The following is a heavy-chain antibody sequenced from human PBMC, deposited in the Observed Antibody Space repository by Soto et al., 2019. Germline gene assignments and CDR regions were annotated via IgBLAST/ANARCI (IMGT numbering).Heavy chain of an antibody. CDR1: GFTFSSYA. Sequence: PGGSLRLSCAASGFTFSSYAMHWVRQAPGKGLEWVAVISYDGSNKYYADSVKGRFTISRDNSKNTLYLQMNSLRAEDTAAYYCARDPDSSSWYWKDWGQGTLVTVSS. J-gene: IGHJ4*02. V-gene: IGHV3-30-3*01. D-gene: IGHD6-13*01. CDR2: ISYDGSNK. CDR3: ARDPDSSSWYWKD.